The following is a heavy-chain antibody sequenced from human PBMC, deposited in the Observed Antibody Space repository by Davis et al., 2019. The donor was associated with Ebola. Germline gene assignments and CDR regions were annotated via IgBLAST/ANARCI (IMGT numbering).Heavy chain of an antibody. CDR2: ISAYNGNT. J-gene: IGHJ4*02. CDR1: GYTFTSYG. Sequence: ASVKVSCKASGYTFTSYGISWVRQAPGQGLEWMGWISAYNGNTNYAQKLQGRVTMTTATSTSTAYMELRSLRSDDTAVYYCAREFSGTDDYDYWGQGTLVTVSS. D-gene: IGHD3-10*01. V-gene: IGHV1-18*01. CDR3: AREFSGTDDYDY.